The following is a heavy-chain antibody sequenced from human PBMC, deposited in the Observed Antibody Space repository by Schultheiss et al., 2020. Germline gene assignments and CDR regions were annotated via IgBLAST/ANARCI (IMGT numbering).Heavy chain of an antibody. J-gene: IGHJ2*01. Sequence: GGSLRLSCAASGFTFSEDVMHWIRQVPGKGLEWVSRISHEGSTTSYADSVKGRFTVSRNNAENTLYLQMNSLRAEDTAVYYCARDQNTHGGYWYFDLWGRGTLVTVSS. V-gene: IGHV3-74*01. CDR2: ISHEGSTT. CDR1: GFTFSEDV. D-gene: IGHD2-15*01. CDR3: ARDQNTHGGYWYFDL.